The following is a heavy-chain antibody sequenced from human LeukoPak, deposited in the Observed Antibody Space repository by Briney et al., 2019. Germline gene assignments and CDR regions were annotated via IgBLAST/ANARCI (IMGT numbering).Heavy chain of an antibody. J-gene: IGHJ4*02. CDR1: RFTFSSYA. Sequence: PGGSLRLSCAASRFTFSSYAMSWVRQAPGKGLEWVSAISGSGGSTYYADSVKGRFTISRDNSKNTLYLQMNSLRAEDTAIYYCARSEHSSSSFDCWGQGTLVTVSS. CDR3: ARSEHSSSSFDC. V-gene: IGHV3-23*01. CDR2: ISGSGGST. D-gene: IGHD6-6*01.